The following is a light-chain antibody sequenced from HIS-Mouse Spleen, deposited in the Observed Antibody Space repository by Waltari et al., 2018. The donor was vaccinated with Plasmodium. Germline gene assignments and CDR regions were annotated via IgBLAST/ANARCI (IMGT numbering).Light chain of an antibody. V-gene: IGLV2-23*01. Sequence: QSALTQPASVSGSPGQSITLSCPGTSSMAGGYNLVPWYHQHPGKAPKLMISEGSKRPAGVSNRFSGSKSGNMASLTISGLQAEDGADYYCCSSAGSSTWVFGGGTKLTVL. J-gene: IGLJ3*02. CDR1: SSMAGGYNL. CDR3: CSSAGSSTWV. CDR2: EGS.